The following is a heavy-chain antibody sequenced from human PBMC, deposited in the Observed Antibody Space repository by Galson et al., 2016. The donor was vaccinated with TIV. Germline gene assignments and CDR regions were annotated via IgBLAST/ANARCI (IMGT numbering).Heavy chain of an antibody. CDR3: VTDLEFSRSSGDC. D-gene: IGHD6-6*01. V-gene: IGHV7-4-1*02. J-gene: IGHJ4*02. CDR1: GYSFSSYA. Sequence: SVKVSCKASGYSFSSYAMHWVRQAPGQGLEWMGVINPTTGKSTYAQVFTGRFVFSFDTSVSTAYLEISSLKADDTAVYYCVTDLEFSRSSGDCWGQGTLVTVSS. CDR2: INPTTGKS.